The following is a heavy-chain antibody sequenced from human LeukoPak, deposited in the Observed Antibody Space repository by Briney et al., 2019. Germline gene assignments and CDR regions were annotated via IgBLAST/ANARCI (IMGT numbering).Heavy chain of an antibody. J-gene: IGHJ4*02. D-gene: IGHD2-15*01. CDR1: GFTFSCCA. CDR3: ARRIAEGGLDY. CDR2: VSANGGTT. Sequence: GGSLRLSCAASGFTFSCCAMHWVRQAPGKGLEWVSAVSANGGTTHYADSVKGRFTTSRDNSKNTLYLQMNSLRAEDTAVFYCARRIAEGGLDYWGQGTLVTVSS. V-gene: IGHV3-23*01.